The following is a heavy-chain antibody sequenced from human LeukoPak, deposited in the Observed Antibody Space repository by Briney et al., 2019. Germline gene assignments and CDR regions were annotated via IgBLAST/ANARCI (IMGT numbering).Heavy chain of an antibody. CDR3: ARHKSASYGY. J-gene: IGHJ4*02. CDR2: IYHSGST. CDR1: GGSISSSNW. Sequence: SETLSLTCAVSGGSISSSNWWSWVRQPPGKGLEWIGEIYHSGSTNYNPSLKSRVTISVDTSKNRFSLKLSSVTAADTAVYHCARHKSASYGYWGQGTLVTVSS. V-gene: IGHV4-4*02. D-gene: IGHD1-26*01.